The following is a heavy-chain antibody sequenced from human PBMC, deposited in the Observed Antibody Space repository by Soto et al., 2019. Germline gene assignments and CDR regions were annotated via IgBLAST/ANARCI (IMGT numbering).Heavy chain of an antibody. CDR2: IVVGSGNT. Sequence: SVKVSCKASGFTFTSSAVQWVRQARGQRLEWIGWIVVGSGNTNYAQKFQERVTITRDMSTSTAYMELSSLRSEDTAVYYCAASTPRGGSGSPSWGQGTLVTVSS. CDR3: AASTPRGGSGSPS. CDR1: GFTFTSSA. J-gene: IGHJ4*02. D-gene: IGHD6-19*01. V-gene: IGHV1-58*01.